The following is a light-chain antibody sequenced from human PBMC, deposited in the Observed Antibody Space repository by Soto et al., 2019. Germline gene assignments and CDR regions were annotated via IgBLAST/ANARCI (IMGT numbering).Light chain of an antibody. J-gene: IGKJ1*01. CDR3: QQYNSFGT. CDR1: QSISNW. CDR2: DAS. V-gene: IGKV1-5*01. Sequence: DIQMTQSPSTLSAYVGDRVTITCRASQSISNWLAWYQQKPGRAPKLLIYDASSLESGVPSRFSGSGSGTEFTLTISSLQPDDLATYYCQQYNSFGTFGQGTKVEIK.